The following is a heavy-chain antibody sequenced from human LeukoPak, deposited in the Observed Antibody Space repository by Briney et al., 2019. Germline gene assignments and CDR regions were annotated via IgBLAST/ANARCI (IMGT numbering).Heavy chain of an antibody. CDR1: GYTFTSYY. J-gene: IGHJ4*02. D-gene: IGHD3-22*01. Sequence: VSVKVSCKASGYTFTSYYMHWVRQAPGQGLEWMGIINPSGGSTSYAQKFQGRVTMTRDMSTSTVYMELSSLRSEDTAVYYCARSPADYYDSSGLYPIWREPFDCWGQGTLVTVSS. V-gene: IGHV1-46*01. CDR2: INPSGGST. CDR3: ARSPADYYDSSGLYPIWREPFDC.